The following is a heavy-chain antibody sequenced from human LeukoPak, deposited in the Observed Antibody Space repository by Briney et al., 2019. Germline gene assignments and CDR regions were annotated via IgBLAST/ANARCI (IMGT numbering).Heavy chain of an antibody. CDR1: GFIFTSYS. V-gene: IGHV3-48*01. D-gene: IGHD7-27*01. CDR2: ISVDSSNI. CDR3: ARESYWGSTDEGFDY. Sequence: TGGSLRLSCAASGFIFTSYSMNWVRQAPGKGLEWISYISVDSSNIYYADSVKGRFTISRDNAENSLYLQMNSLRGEDTALYYCARESYWGSTDEGFDYRGQGTLVTVSS. J-gene: IGHJ4*02.